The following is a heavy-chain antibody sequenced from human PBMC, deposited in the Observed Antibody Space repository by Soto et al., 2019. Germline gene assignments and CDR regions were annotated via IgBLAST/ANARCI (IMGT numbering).Heavy chain of an antibody. CDR1: GYTFTSYG. J-gene: IGHJ3*02. Sequence: ASVKVFCKASGYTFTSYGISWVRQAPGQGLEWMGWISAYNGNTNYAQKLQGRVTMTTDTSTSTAYMELRSLRSDDTAVYYCARDADYDSSGYYQMERAFDIWGQGTMVTVSS. V-gene: IGHV1-18*01. CDR2: ISAYNGNT. CDR3: ARDADYDSSGYYQMERAFDI. D-gene: IGHD3-22*01.